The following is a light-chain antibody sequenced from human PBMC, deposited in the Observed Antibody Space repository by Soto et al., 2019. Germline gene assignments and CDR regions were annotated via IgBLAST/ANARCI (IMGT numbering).Light chain of an antibody. V-gene: IGKV1-39*01. CDR3: QQSLTIPYT. Sequence: DIQMTQSPSSLSASVGDRVTITCRASQTISTHLNWYQQKPGKAPKLLIYAASTLQSGVPSRFSGSGSGTDFNLTIRSLQHEDFATYYCQQSLTIPYTFGQGTKLEIK. CDR2: AAS. J-gene: IGKJ2*01. CDR1: QTISTH.